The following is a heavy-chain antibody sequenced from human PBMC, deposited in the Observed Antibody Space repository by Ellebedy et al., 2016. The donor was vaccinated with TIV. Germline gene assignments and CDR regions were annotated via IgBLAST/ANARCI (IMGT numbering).Heavy chain of an antibody. D-gene: IGHD6-13*01. CDR2: IYYSGST. V-gene: IGHV4-39*01. J-gene: IGHJ4*02. CDR3: ARAATSSSWYKIDY. CDR1: GGSISSSSYY. Sequence: SETLSLTCTVSGGSISSSSYYWGWIRQPPGKGLEWIGSIYYSGSTYYNPSLKSRVTISVDTSKNQFSLKLSSVTAADTAVYYCARAATSSSWYKIDYWGQGTLVTVSS.